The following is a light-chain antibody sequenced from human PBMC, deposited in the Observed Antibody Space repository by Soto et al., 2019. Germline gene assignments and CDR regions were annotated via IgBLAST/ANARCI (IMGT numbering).Light chain of an antibody. CDR3: QQYNTYPRT. Sequence: DVQMTQSPSTLSASVGDRVIITCRASQTINNWLAWHQQKPGRAPKVLIYEVSNLESGVPSRFSGSRSGTEFTLTISGLQPDDFATYYCQQYNTYPRTFGPGTQVEV. CDR1: QTINNW. V-gene: IGKV1-5*01. J-gene: IGKJ1*01. CDR2: EVS.